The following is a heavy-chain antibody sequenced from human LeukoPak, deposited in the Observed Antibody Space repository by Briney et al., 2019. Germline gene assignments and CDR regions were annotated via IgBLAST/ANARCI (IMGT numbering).Heavy chain of an antibody. CDR1: GGSFSGYY. V-gene: IGHV4-34*01. CDR2: INPSGST. D-gene: IGHD6-19*01. CDR3: ARIRGYGSDFYYYYMDV. Sequence: SETLSLTCAVYGGSFSGYYWSSIRQPPGKGLEWIGEINPSGSTNYNPSLKSRVTISVDTSKNQFSLKLSSVTAADTAVYYCARIRGYGSDFYYYYMDVWGKGTTVTVSS. J-gene: IGHJ6*03.